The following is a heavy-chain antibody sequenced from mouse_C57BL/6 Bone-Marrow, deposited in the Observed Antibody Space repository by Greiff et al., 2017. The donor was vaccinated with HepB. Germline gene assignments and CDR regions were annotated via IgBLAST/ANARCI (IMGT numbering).Heavy chain of an antibody. V-gene: IGHV7-1*01. D-gene: IGHD1-1*01. CDR3: ARDALYRGFAY. Sequence: EVKLVESGGGLVQSGRSLRLSCATSGFTFSDFYMEWVRQAPGKGLEWIAASRNKANDYTTEYSASVKGRFIVSRDTSQSILYLQMNALRAEDTAIYYCARDALYRGFAYWGQGTLVTVSA. CDR2: SRNKANDYTT. CDR1: GFTFSDFY. J-gene: IGHJ3*01.